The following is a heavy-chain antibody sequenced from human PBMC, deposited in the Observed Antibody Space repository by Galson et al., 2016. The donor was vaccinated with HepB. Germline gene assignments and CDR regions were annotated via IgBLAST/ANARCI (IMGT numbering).Heavy chain of an antibody. V-gene: IGHV7-4-1*02. CDR1: GYTFNSYA. CDR3: AREIVAATYGAFNY. Sequence: SVKVSCKASGYTFNSYAMIWVRQAPGQGLEWMGWINTNTGNPTYAQGFTGRFVFSLDTSVSTAYLQISSLKAADTAIYYCAREIVAATYGAFNYWGQGTLVTVSS. J-gene: IGHJ4*02. D-gene: IGHD1-26*01. CDR2: INTNTGNP.